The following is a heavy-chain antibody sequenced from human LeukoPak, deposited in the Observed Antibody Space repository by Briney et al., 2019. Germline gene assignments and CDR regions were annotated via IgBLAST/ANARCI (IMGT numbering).Heavy chain of an antibody. V-gene: IGHV1-18*01. D-gene: IGHD6-13*01. CDR3: ARDRIAAAGRRDAFDI. CDR2: ISAYNGNT. J-gene: IGHJ3*02. Sequence: ASVKVSCKASGYTFTSYGISWVRQAPGQGLEWMGCISAYNGNTNYAQKLQGRVTMTTDTSTSTAYMELRSLRSDDTAVYYCARDRIAAAGRRDAFDIWGQGTMVTVSS. CDR1: GYTFTSYG.